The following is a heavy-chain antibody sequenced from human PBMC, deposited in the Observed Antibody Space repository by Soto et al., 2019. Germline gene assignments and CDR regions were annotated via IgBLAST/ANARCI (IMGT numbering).Heavy chain of an antibody. J-gene: IGHJ4*02. D-gene: IGHD5-12*01. V-gene: IGHV1-3*01. CDR3: ARARVATIFPTTLDY. CDR2: INAGNGNT. CDR1: GYTFTSYA. Sequence: GASVKVSCKASGYTFTSYAMHWVRQAPGQRLEWMGWINAGNGNTKYSQKFQGRVTITRDTSASTAYMELSSLRSEDTAVYYCARARVATIFPTTLDYWGQGTLVTVSS.